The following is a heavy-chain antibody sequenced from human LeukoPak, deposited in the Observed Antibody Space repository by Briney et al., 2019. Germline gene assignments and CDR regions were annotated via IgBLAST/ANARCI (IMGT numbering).Heavy chain of an antibody. CDR2: IYSSGST. CDR3: ARVSGYDWESFYDY. D-gene: IGHD5-12*01. V-gene: IGHV4-61*10. Sequence: PSETLSLTCTVSGGSFISSGSYWGWIRQPAGKGLEWIGRIYSSGSTNYNPSLKSRVTISADTSKNQFSLKLSSVTAADTAMYYCARVSGYDWESFYDYWGQGSLVTVSS. J-gene: IGHJ4*02. CDR1: GGSFISSGSY.